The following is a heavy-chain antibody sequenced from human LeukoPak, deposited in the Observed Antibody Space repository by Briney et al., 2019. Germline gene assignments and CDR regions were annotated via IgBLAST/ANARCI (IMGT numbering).Heavy chain of an antibody. Sequence: GGSLRLSCATSGFTLVDYGLSWVRRAPGKGLEGLCAINYNGAITDYAESVKGRFTISRDNPKNPLYLRMDSLRGEDTALYYCARDRLGPSFSVSHFDVWGQGGLVIVAS. J-gene: IGHJ4*02. CDR1: GFTLVDYG. CDR3: ARDRLGPSFSVSHFDV. D-gene: IGHD3-3*02. V-gene: IGHV3-20*04. CDR2: INYNGAIT.